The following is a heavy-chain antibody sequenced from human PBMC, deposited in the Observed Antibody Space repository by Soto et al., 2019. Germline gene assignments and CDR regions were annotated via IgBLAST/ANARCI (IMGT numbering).Heavy chain of an antibody. CDR1: GGSISSSSYY. V-gene: IGHV4-39*01. D-gene: IGHD6-13*01. Sequence: QLQLQESGPGLVKPSETLSLTCNVSGGSISSSSYYWGWIRQPPGKGLEWIGSIYYSGITYSKPSLKSRVTISVDTSKKQFSLKLSSVTAADTAVYYCARHASNTFVADATPFDNWGQGTLVTVSA. J-gene: IGHJ4*02. CDR2: IYYSGIT. CDR3: ARHASNTFVADATPFDN.